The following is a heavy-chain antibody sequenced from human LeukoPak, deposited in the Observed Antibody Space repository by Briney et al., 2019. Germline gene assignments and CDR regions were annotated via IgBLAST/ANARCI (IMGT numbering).Heavy chain of an antibody. D-gene: IGHD1-1*01. CDR3: TTENWVRGDV. V-gene: IGHV3-15*01. CDR2: IKSKTDGGTT. CDR1: GFTFSTYA. Sequence: KTGGSLRLSCAASGFTFSTYAMSWVRQAPGKGLEWVGRIKSKTDGGTTDYAAPVKGRFTISRDDSKNTLYLQMNSLKTEDTAVYYCTTENWVRGDVWGQGTTVTVSS. J-gene: IGHJ6*02.